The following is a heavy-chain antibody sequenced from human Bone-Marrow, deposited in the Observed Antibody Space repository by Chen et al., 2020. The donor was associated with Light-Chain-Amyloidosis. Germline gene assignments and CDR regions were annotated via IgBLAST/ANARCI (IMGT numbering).Heavy chain of an antibody. D-gene: IGHD2-21*01. CDR1: GFTFSSYA. CDR3: AKRPPYPSIYCMDV. V-gene: IGHV3-23*01. Sequence: EVQLLESGGGLVQPGGCVRLTCAASGFTFSSYAMRRVRQAPGKGLEWVSGICGTGVSTYYADAVNGQFTSSRDNSKNSLFLHMNSLSAEDTAVYYCAKRPPYPSIYCMDVWGQWTTVTVSS. CDR2: ICGTGVST. J-gene: IGHJ6*02.